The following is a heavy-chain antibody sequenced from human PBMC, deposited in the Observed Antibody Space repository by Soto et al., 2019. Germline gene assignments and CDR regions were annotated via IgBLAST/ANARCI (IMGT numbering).Heavy chain of an antibody. CDR1: CGSVISVSYY. J-gene: IGHJ6*02. D-gene: IGHD3-10*01. CDR2: IYYSGST. V-gene: IGHV4-61*01. CDR3: ARDLLGYYGSGSYYNPPLDYYYYGMDV. Sequence: PSETLSLTCTVSCGSVISVSYYWSWIRQPPGKGLEWIGYIYYSGSTNYNPSLKSRVTISVDTSKNQFSLKLSSVTAADTAVYYCARDLLGYYGSGSYYNPPLDYYYYGMDVWGQGTTVTVSS.